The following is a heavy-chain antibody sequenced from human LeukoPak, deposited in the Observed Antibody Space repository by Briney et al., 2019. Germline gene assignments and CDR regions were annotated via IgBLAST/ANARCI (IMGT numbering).Heavy chain of an antibody. CDR2: ISGSGGST. CDR3: AKGGITARRFDY. V-gene: IGHV3-23*01. CDR1: GFTFSNYG. D-gene: IGHD6-6*01. Sequence: GGSLRLSCAAYGFTFSNYGMSWVRQAPGKGLEWVSGISGSGGSTNHADSVKGRFTISRDNSKNTLYLQMNSLRAEDTAVYYCAKGGITARRFDYWGQGTLVTVSS. J-gene: IGHJ4*02.